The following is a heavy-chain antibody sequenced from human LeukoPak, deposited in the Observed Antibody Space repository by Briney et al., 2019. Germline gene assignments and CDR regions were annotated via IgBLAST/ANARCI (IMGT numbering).Heavy chain of an antibody. V-gene: IGHV1-24*01. Sequence: ASVKVSCKVSGYTLTELSMHWVRQRPGKGLEWMGGFDPEDDETIYAQKFQGRVTMTEDTFTDTAYMELSSLRSEDTAVYYCARDRGSQSSSVGATAPYHWGQGTLVTVSS. D-gene: IGHD1-26*01. CDR2: FDPEDDET. J-gene: IGHJ5*02. CDR1: GYTLTELS. CDR3: ARDRGSQSSSVGATAPYH.